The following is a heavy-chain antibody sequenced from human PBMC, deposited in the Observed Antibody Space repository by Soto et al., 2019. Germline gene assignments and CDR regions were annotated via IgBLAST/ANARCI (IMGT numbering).Heavy chain of an antibody. Sequence: SETLSLTCSVSGASISTQSWSWIRQPAGKGLEWIGHVSHIGSADYSPSLKSRVTMSVDTSKNQFSLTLSSVSAADTAVYYCARYYWSLRYFDLWGQGTLVTVSS. V-gene: IGHV4-4*07. CDR1: GASISTQS. CDR3: ARYYWSLRYFDL. D-gene: IGHD3-10*01. CDR2: VSHIGSA. J-gene: IGHJ4*02.